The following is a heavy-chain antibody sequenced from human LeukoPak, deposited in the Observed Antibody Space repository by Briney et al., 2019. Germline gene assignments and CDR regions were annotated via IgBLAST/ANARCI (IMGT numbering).Heavy chain of an antibody. CDR1: GFTFSSYE. CDR3: AKARGDYGQPFDY. J-gene: IGHJ4*02. CDR2: ISSSGSTI. V-gene: IGHV3-48*03. Sequence: GGSLRLSCAASGFTFSSYEMTWVRQAPGKGLEWVSYISSSGSTIYYADSVKGRFTISRDNAKNSLYLQMNSLRAEDTAVYYCAKARGDYGQPFDYWGQGTLVTVSS. D-gene: IGHD4/OR15-4a*01.